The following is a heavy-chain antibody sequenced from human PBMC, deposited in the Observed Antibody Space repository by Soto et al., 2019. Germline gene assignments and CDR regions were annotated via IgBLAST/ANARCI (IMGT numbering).Heavy chain of an antibody. CDR3: ARDRVLRLWSGRDMDV. CDR2: IYSGGST. D-gene: IGHD3-10*01. CDR1: GFTVSSNY. Sequence: LRLSCAASGFTVSSNYRSWVRQAPGKGLEWVSVIYSGGSTYYADSVKGRFTISRDNSKNTLYLQMNSLRAEDTAVYYCARDRVLRLWSGRDMDVWGKGTTVTVSS. J-gene: IGHJ6*03. V-gene: IGHV3-66*01.